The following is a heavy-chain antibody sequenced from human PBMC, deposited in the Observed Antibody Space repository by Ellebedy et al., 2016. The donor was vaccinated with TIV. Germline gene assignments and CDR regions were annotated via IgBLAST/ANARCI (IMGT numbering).Heavy chain of an antibody. J-gene: IGHJ4*02. V-gene: IGHV4-39*01. CDR3: ARPSHGGIIHY. Sequence: MPSETLSLTCTVSGDSITTSGYHWGWVRQPPGKGLEWIGSIYSSGSTYYNPSLRSRVTISVATSKRQFPLRLNSVTAADTAVYFCARPSHGGIIHYWGQGSLVTVSS. D-gene: IGHD1-14*01. CDR1: GDSITTSGYH. CDR2: IYSSGST.